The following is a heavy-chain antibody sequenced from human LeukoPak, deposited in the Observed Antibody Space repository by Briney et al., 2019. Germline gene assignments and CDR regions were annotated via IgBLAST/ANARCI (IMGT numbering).Heavy chain of an antibody. J-gene: IGHJ4*02. CDR1: GFTFSSYS. Sequence: GGSLRLSCAASGFTFSSYSMNWVRQAPGKGLEWVSYISSSSSTIYYADSVKGRFTISRDNAKNSLYLQMNSLRDEDTAVYYCARERFGELFHSTFDYWGQGTLVTVSS. CDR2: ISSSSSTI. V-gene: IGHV3-48*02. D-gene: IGHD3-10*01. CDR3: ARERFGELFHSTFDY.